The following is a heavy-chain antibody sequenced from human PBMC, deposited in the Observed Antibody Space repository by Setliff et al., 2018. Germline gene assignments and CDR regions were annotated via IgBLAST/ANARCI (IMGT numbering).Heavy chain of an antibody. D-gene: IGHD2-15*01. J-gene: IGHJ4*02. CDR2: INPSGGLT. CDR1: GYTFTSYG. V-gene: IGHV1-46*01. CDR3: AKTKGFVVALDSIGASSLGDY. Sequence: ASVKVSCKASGYTFTSYGISWVRQAPGQGLEWMGIINPSGGLTRYAQKFQGRVTMTRDTSISTAYMELSRLRSDDTALYFCAKTKGFVVALDSIGASSLGDYWGQGTLVTVSS.